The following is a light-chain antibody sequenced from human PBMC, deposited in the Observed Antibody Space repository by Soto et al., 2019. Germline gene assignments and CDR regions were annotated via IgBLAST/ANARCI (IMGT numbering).Light chain of an antibody. V-gene: IGKV2-28*01. CDR3: MQALQTPDT. Sequence: IVMTQSPLSLPVTPGEPASISCRSSQSLLHSNGYNYLDWYLQKPGQSPQLLIYLGSNRASGVPDXXSXSXXXXXXXLKISRVEAEDVGVYYCMQALQTPDTFGQGTRLEIK. J-gene: IGKJ5*01. CDR2: LGS. CDR1: QSLLHSNGYNY.